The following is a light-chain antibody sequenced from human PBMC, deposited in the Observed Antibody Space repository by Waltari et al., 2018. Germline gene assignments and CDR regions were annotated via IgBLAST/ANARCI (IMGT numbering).Light chain of an antibody. CDR2: EVT. J-gene: IGLJ1*01. CDR3: ISYAGSNYYV. V-gene: IGLV2-8*01. Sequence: QSALTQPPSASGSPGQSVTISCTGTSSDVGSYNYVSWYQQHPGEAPKLMIYEVTKRPSGCPDRFSGSKSGNTASLTVSGLQAEDEADYYCISYAGSNYYVFGTGTKVTVL. CDR1: SSDVGSYNY.